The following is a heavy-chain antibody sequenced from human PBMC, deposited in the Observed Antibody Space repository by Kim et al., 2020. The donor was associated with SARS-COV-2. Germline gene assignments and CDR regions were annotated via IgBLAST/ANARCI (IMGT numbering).Heavy chain of an antibody. J-gene: IGHJ5*02. V-gene: IGHV3-23*01. Sequence: GGSLRLSCTASGFTFNKFAMTWVRQAPNRGLEWVSGIYGNGGGIFYADSAKGRFTISRDNSKNTLYLQMNSLRVEDSAVYYCVKDQVSGDGKGSFDAWGQGTLVTVSS. CDR3: VKDQVSGDGKGSFDA. CDR1: GFTFNKFA. CDR2: IYGNGGGI. D-gene: IGHD2-21*01.